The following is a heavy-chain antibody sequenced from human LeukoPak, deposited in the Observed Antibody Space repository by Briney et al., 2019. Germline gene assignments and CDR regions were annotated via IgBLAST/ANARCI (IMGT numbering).Heavy chain of an antibody. Sequence: PSETLSLLYSVSGPHKYSIRDMEPGIRQPPGKGLEWIGSISYSGSTSYNPSLKSRITISVDTSKNQFSLNFATVTAAAMAVYDMATISNSSTTTCESGGKGTLVTVSS. V-gene: IGHV4-39*01. CDR3: ATISNSSTTTCES. D-gene: IGHD5-24*01. J-gene: IGHJ4*02. CDR2: ISYSGST. CDR1: GPHKYSIRDM.